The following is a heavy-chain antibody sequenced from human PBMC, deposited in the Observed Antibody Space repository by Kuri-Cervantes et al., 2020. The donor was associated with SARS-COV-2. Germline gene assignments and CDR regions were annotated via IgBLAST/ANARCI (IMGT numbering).Heavy chain of an antibody. D-gene: IGHD2-15*01. J-gene: IGHJ6*02. CDR3: ARDPIDVVVVAATPNYYYGMDV. Sequence: GESLKISCAASGFTFSSYAMHWVRQAPGKGLGWVAVISYDGSNKYYADSVKGRFTISRDNSKNTLYLQMNSLRAEDTAVYYCARDPIDVVVVAATPNYYYGMDVWGQGTTVTVSS. CDR1: GFTFSSYA. V-gene: IGHV3-30*01. CDR2: ISYDGSNK.